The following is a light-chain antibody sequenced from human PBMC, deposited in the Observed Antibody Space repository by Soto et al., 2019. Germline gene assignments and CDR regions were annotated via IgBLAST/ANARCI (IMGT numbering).Light chain of an antibody. CDR3: CSYTGSSPLYV. V-gene: IGLV2-14*01. J-gene: IGLJ1*01. CDR2: DVT. CDR1: SSDVGGYKY. Sequence: QSVLTQPASVSGSPGQSITISCTGTSSDVGGYKYVSWYQQNPGKAPKLMIYDVTNRPSGVSDRFSGSKSGNTASLTISGLQAEDEADYYCCSYTGSSPLYVFGTGTKLTVL.